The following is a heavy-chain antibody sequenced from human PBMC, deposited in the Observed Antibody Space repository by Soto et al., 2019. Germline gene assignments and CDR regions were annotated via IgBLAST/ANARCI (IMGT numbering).Heavy chain of an antibody. CDR2: SRGGGGTA. J-gene: IGHJ4*02. Sequence: EVQLVDSGGGLVKPGESLRLSCVVSGLTFRDAWLTWVRQVPGKGLEWVGHSRGGGGTADYAAPVEGRFSISRDVSKNTIYLQMNSLQPDDTAFYYCAWMNTVTSVYNWGQGTLVSVSS. V-gene: IGHV3-15*01. CDR3: AWMNTVTSVYN. CDR1: GLTFRDAW. D-gene: IGHD4-17*01.